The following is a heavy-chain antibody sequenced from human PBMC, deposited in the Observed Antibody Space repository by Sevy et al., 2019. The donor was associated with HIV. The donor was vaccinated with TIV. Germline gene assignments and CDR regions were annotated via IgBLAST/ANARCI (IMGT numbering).Heavy chain of an antibody. CDR1: GFTFSSYA. D-gene: IGHD6-19*01. Sequence: GGSLRLSCAASGFTFSSYAMSWVGQAPGKGLESVSAISGSGGSTYYADSVKGRFTISRDNSKNTLYLQMNSLRAEDTAVYYCAKDDRIAVAGLIAFDIWGQGTMVTVSS. CDR2: ISGSGGST. J-gene: IGHJ3*02. V-gene: IGHV3-23*01. CDR3: AKDDRIAVAGLIAFDI.